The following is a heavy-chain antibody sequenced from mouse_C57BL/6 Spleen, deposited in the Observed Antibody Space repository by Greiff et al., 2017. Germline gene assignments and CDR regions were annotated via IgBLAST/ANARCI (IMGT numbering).Heavy chain of an antibody. CDR1: GYTFTSYW. Sequence: QVQLKQPGAELVKPGASVKMSCKASGYTFTSYWITWVKQRPGQGLEWIGDIYPGSGSTNYNEKFKSKATLTVDTSSSTAYMQLSSLTSEDSAVYYCARGGEKLGYAMDYWGQGTSVTVSS. V-gene: IGHV1-55*01. J-gene: IGHJ4*01. CDR2: IYPGSGST. CDR3: ARGGEKLGYAMDY. D-gene: IGHD4-1*01.